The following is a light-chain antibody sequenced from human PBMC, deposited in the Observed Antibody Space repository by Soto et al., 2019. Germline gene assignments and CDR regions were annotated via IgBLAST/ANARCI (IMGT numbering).Light chain of an antibody. Sequence: DIQLTQSPSFLSASVGDRVTITCRASQGIRSYLAWYQQNPGKAPKVLIYAASTLQSGVLSRFSGSGSGTDFTLTISSLQPEDFATYYCQQLKSFPITFGQGTGLEIK. CDR1: QGIRSY. CDR3: QQLKSFPIT. CDR2: AAS. J-gene: IGKJ5*01. V-gene: IGKV1-9*01.